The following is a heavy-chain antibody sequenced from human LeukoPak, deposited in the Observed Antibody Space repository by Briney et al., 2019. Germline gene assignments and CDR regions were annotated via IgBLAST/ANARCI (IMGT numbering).Heavy chain of an antibody. CDR1: GFTFCDYY. CDR2: ISSTGNTI. CDR3: ATSRSFDH. V-gene: IGHV3-11*04. Sequence: PGGSLRLSCSASGFTFCDYYINWIRQAPGKGLEWVSYISSTGNTIYYADSVKGRFTISRDNAKNSLYLQMNSLRAEDTAVYYCATSRSFDHWGQGTLVTVSS. J-gene: IGHJ4*02.